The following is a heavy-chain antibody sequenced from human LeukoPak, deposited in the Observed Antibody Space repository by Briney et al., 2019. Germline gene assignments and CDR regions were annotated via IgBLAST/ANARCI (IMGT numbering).Heavy chain of an antibody. D-gene: IGHD5-12*01. Sequence: SETLSLTCTVSGGSISSYYWSWIRQPPGKGLEWIGYIYYSGSTNYNPPLKSRVTISVDTSKNQFSLKLSSVTAADTAVYYCARTTEGYAGGPGYSYYYYMDVWGKGTTVTISS. J-gene: IGHJ6*03. CDR3: ARTTEGYAGGPGYSYYYYMDV. CDR1: GGSISSYY. CDR2: IYYSGST. V-gene: IGHV4-59*01.